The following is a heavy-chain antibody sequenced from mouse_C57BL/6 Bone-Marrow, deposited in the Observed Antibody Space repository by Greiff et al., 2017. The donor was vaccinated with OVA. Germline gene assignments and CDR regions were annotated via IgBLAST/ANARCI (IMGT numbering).Heavy chain of an antibody. CDR3: ARGGFYYSNYVGWYFDV. Sequence: QVQLQQPGAELVKPGASVKLSCKTSGYTFTSYWMHWVKQRPGQGLEWIGMIHPNSGSTNYNETLKSKATLTVDKSSSTAYMQRSSLTSEDSAVYYCARGGFYYSNYVGWYFDVWGTGTTVTVSS. J-gene: IGHJ1*03. V-gene: IGHV1-64*01. CDR2: IHPNSGST. D-gene: IGHD2-5*01. CDR1: GYTFTSYW.